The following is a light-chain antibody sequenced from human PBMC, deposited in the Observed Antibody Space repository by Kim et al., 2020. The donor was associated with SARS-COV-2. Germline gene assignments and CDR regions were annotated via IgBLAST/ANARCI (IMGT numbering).Light chain of an antibody. V-gene: IGLV2-8*01. CDR2: EGR. CDR3: GSYAGSNSYV. Sequence: GQSVNISCTGTSGDIGGYDYVSWYQQHPGKAPKLTVYEGRKRPSGVPGRFSGSRSGNTASLTVSGLQAEDEADYYCGSYAGSNSYVFGTGTKVTVL. J-gene: IGLJ1*01. CDR1: SGDIGGYDY.